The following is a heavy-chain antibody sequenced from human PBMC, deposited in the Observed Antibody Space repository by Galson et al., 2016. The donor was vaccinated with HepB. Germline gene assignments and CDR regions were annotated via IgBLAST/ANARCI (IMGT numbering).Heavy chain of an antibody. D-gene: IGHD1-26*01. CDR3: AQINGGGYFGLDD. J-gene: IGHJ4*02. CDR1: GFIFRRTG. CDR2: TSFDETNK. Sequence: SLRLSCAASGFIFRRTGMPWVRQAPGKGLEWVAGTSFDETNKHYADSVKGRFTISRDNSKNTLYLQMNSLRDEDTAGYYCAQINGGGYFGLDDWDQGTLVTVSS. V-gene: IGHV3-30*03.